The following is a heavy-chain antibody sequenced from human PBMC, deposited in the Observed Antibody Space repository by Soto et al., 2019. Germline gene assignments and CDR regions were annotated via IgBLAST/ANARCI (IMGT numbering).Heavy chain of an antibody. V-gene: IGHV4-31*03. D-gene: IGHD3-9*01. Sequence: SETLSLTCTVSGGSISSGGYYWTWIRQHPGKGLEWIGYNYYSGITYYNPSLKSRVTISPDMSKNQFSLKLSSVTAADTAVYYCARGMAEEQIFYYFDYWGQGALVTVSS. J-gene: IGHJ4*02. CDR1: GGSISSGGYY. CDR2: NYYSGIT. CDR3: ARGMAEEQIFYYFDY.